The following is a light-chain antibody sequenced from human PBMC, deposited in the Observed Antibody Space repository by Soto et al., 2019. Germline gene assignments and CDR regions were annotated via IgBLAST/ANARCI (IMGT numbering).Light chain of an antibody. Sequence: QLVRTQPPSVSGAPGQRVTGSCTGSSSNIGAGYDVHWYQQLPGTAPKLLIYGNSHRPSGVPDRFSGSKSGTSASLAITGLQAEDEADYYCQSYDSSLSGSVFGGATKVTVL. CDR1: SSNIGAGYD. V-gene: IGLV1-40*01. CDR3: QSYDSSLSGSV. CDR2: GNS. J-gene: IGLJ3*02.